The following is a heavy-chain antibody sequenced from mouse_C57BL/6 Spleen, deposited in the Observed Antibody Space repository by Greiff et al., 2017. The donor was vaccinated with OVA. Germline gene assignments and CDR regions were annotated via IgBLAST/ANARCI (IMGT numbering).Heavy chain of an antibody. CDR3: ARTIYYYGSSYVGYFDV. D-gene: IGHD1-1*01. V-gene: IGHV1-61*01. CDR2: IYPSDSET. CDR1: GYTFTSYW. Sequence: QVQLQQPGAELVRPGSSVKLSCKASGYTFTSYWMDWVKQRPGQGLEWIGNIYPSDSETHYSQKFKDKATLTVDKSSSTAYMQLSSLTSEDSAVYYCARTIYYYGSSYVGYFDVWGTGTTVTVSS. J-gene: IGHJ1*03.